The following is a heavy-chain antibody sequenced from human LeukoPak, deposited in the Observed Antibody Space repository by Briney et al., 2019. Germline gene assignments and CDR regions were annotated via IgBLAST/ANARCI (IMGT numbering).Heavy chain of an antibody. J-gene: IGHJ4*02. CDR1: GFTFDDYG. Sequence: PGGSLRLSCAASGFTFDDYGMSWVRQAPGKGLEWVSGINWNGGSTGYADSVKGRFTISRDNAKNSLYLQMNSLRAEDTALYYCATLGRRYYDYVWGSYYYWGQGTLVTVSS. V-gene: IGHV3-20*04. D-gene: IGHD3-16*01. CDR2: INWNGGST. CDR3: ATLGRRYYDYVWGSYYY.